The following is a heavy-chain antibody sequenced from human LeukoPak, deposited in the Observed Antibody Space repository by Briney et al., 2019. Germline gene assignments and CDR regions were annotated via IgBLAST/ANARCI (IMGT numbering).Heavy chain of an antibody. CDR2: ISNDGVT. D-gene: IGHD6-19*01. Sequence: PGGSLRLSCAASGFTVSSFYMNWVRQAPGKGLESVSVISNDGVTYYADSVNGRFTICRDNSKNTVYLQMNSLRAEGTALYYCAGDKTSSGWYEIDYWGQGTLVTVSS. J-gene: IGHJ4*02. CDR1: GFTVSSFY. V-gene: IGHV3-53*01. CDR3: AGDKTSSGWYEIDY.